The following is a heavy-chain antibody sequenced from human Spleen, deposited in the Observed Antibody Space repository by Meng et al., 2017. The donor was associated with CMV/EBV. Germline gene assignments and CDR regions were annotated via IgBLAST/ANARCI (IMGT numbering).Heavy chain of an antibody. V-gene: IGHV4-39*07. J-gene: IGHJ4*02. CDR2: IYYSGST. Sequence: SETLSLTCTVSGGSISSSSYYWGWIRQPPGKGLEWIGSIYYSGSTYYNPSLKSRVTISVDTSKNQFSLKLSSATAADTAVYYCAREPSRDYDSSGPPIRDFDYWGQGTLVTVSS. CDR3: AREPSRDYDSSGPPIRDFDY. CDR1: GGSISSSSYY. D-gene: IGHD3-22*01.